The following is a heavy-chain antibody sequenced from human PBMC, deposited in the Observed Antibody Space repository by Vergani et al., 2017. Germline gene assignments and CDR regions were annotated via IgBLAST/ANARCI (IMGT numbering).Heavy chain of an antibody. V-gene: IGHV1-69*01. CDR2: IIPIFGTA. CDR3: ARRFGSGYYYYGMDV. J-gene: IGHJ6*02. D-gene: IGHD3-10*01. Sequence: QVQLVQSGAEVKKPGSSVKFSCKASGGTFSSYAISWVRQAPGKGLEWMGGIIPIFGTANYAQTFQGRVTITADESTSTAYMELSSLRSEDTAVYYCARRFGSGYYYYGMDVWGQGTTVTVSS. CDR1: GGTFSSYA.